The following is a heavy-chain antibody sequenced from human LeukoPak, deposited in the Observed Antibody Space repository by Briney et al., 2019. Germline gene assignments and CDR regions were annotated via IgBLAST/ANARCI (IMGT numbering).Heavy chain of an antibody. D-gene: IGHD3-10*01. CDR2: ISWNSGSI. CDR3: AKDIFPVTMVRGVIKDY. J-gene: IGHJ4*02. CDR1: GFTFDDYA. Sequence: GGSLRLSCAASGFTFDDYATPWVRQAPGKGLEWVSGISWNSGSIGYADSVKGRFTISRDNAKSSLYLQMNSLRAEDTALYYCAKDIFPVTMVRGVIKDYWGQGTLVTVSS. V-gene: IGHV3-9*01.